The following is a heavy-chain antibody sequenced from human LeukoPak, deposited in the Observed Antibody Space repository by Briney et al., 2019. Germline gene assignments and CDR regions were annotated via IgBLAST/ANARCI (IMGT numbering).Heavy chain of an antibody. J-gene: IGHJ3*02. CDR1: GGTFSSYA. CDR2: IIPIFGTA. D-gene: IGHD6-6*01. CDR3: ARGLYSSSPTDAFDI. V-gene: IGHV1-69*05. Sequence: ASVKVSCKASGGTFSSYAISWVRQAPGQGLEWMGGIIPIFGTANYAQKFQGRVTITTDESTSTAYMELSSLRSEDTAVYYCARGLYSSSPTDAFDIWGQGTMVTVSS.